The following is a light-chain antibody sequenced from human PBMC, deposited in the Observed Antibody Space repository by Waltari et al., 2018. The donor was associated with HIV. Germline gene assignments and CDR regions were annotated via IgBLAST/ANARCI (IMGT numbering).Light chain of an antibody. Sequence: QSLLTQPPSVSGAPGQRVTISCTGSSSNIASGYAVHWYHQVPGTAPKLVIDANNSGAPGVPDRFFGSRFGPSASLAITGLQAEDGGSYFWQSYDSGSSGLVFGGGTKLTVL. V-gene: IGLV1-40*01. CDR1: SSNIASGYA. J-gene: IGLJ2*01. CDR3: QSYDSGSSGLV. CDR2: ANN.